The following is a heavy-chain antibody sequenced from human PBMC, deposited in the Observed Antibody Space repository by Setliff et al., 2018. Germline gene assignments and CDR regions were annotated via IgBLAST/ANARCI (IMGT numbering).Heavy chain of an antibody. CDR2: ISHSEGT. J-gene: IGHJ5*02. Sequence: SETLSLTCAVSTYSITNHFWGWIRQPPGKGLEWIGSISHSEGTYYNPSLKSRVTISIDTSKNQFSLNLRSVTATDTAVYYCARGNDVRFDPWGQGALVTVS. D-gene: IGHD1-1*01. V-gene: IGHV4-38-2*01. CDR3: ARGNDVRFDP. CDR1: TYSITNHF.